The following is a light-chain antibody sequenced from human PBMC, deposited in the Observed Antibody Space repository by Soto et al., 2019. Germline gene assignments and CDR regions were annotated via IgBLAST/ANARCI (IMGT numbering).Light chain of an antibody. J-gene: IGKJ3*01. V-gene: IGKV3-15*01. CDR2: YAS. Sequence: EVVMTQSPATLSVSPGERVTLSCRASESVHRNLAWYQQKPGQGPSLLIYYASTRATGVPDGFTGSGSGTECPLTMSSLQSEDFGVYHCPHHSTWPPTFGPGTKGEIK. CDR1: ESVHRN. CDR3: PHHSTWPPT.